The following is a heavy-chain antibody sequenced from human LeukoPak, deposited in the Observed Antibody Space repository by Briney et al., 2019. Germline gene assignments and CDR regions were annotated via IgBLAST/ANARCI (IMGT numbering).Heavy chain of an antibody. CDR3: ARVVVRGVIAGMDV. Sequence: KSSGTLSLTCAVSGDSITSSNWWSWVRQPPGKRLEWIAEIHHSGSTNNNPSLKSRVTISVDESKNQFSLKLNSVTAADTAVYYCARVVVRGVIAGMDVWGQGTTVTVSS. CDR2: IHHSGST. D-gene: IGHD3-10*01. CDR1: GDSITSSNW. V-gene: IGHV4-4*02. J-gene: IGHJ6*02.